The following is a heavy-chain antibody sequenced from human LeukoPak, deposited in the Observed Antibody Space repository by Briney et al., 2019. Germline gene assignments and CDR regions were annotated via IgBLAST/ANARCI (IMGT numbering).Heavy chain of an antibody. CDR2: ISGSGSTT. CDR3: ARDYDYVWGSSCFDY. J-gene: IGHJ4*02. CDR1: GFTFSSYA. V-gene: IGHV3-23*01. Sequence: GGSLRLSCAASGFTFSSYAMNWVRQAPGKGLEWVSAISGSGSTTYYADSVKGRFTISRDNAKNSLYLQMNSLRPEDTAVYYCARDYDYVWGSSCFDYWGQGTLVTVSS. D-gene: IGHD3-16*01.